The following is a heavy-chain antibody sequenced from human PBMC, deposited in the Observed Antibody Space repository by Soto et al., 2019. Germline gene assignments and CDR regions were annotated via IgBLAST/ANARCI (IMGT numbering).Heavy chain of an antibody. V-gene: IGHV3-15*07. D-gene: IGHD3-3*01. CDR3: TTGLPPTHYDFWSGPEGSFDY. CDR1: GFTFSNAW. Sequence: PGGSLRLSCAASGFTFSNAWMNWVRQAPGKGLEWVGRIKSKTDGGTTDYAAPVKGRFTISRDDSKNTLYLQMNSLKTEDTAVYYCTTGLPPTHYDFWSGPEGSFDYWGQGTLVTVSS. J-gene: IGHJ4*02. CDR2: IKSKTDGGTT.